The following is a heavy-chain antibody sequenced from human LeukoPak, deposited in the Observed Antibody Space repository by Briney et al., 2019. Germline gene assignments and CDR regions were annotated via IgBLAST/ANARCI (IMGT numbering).Heavy chain of an antibody. CDR2: INHSGST. V-gene: IGHV4-34*01. Sequence: SETLSLTCAVYGGSFSGYYWSWIRQPPGKGLEWIGEINHSGSTNHNPSLKSRVTISVDTSKNQFSLKLSSVTAADTAVYYCARHLLGATNWFDPWGQGTLVTVSS. D-gene: IGHD1-26*01. CDR1: GGSFSGYY. J-gene: IGHJ5*02. CDR3: ARHLLGATNWFDP.